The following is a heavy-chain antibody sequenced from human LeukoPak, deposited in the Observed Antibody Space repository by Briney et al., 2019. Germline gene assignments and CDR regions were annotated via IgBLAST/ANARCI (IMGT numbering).Heavy chain of an antibody. J-gene: IGHJ4*02. V-gene: IGHV1-18*01. CDR3: ARDLGRNSWYDLNY. Sequence: ASVKVSCKASGYTFTSYGISWVRQAPGQGLEWMGWISAYNGNTNYAQKLQGRVTMTTDTSTSTAYMELRSLRSDDTAVYYCARDLGRNSWYDLNYWGQGTLVTVSS. CDR2: ISAYNGNT. CDR1: GYTFTSYG. D-gene: IGHD6-13*01.